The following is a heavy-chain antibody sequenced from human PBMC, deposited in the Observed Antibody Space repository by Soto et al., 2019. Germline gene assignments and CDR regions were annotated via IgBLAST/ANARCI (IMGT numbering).Heavy chain of an antibody. V-gene: IGHV3-21*01. CDR3: ARDWVYYDSSGYYH. CDR2: ISSSSSYI. J-gene: IGHJ4*02. CDR1: GFTFSSYS. Sequence: LRLSCAASGFTFSSYSMNWVRQAPGKGLEWVSSISSSSSYIYYADSVKGRFTISRDNAKNSLYLQMNSLRAEDTAVYYCARDWVYYDSSGYYHWGQGTLVTVSS. D-gene: IGHD3-22*01.